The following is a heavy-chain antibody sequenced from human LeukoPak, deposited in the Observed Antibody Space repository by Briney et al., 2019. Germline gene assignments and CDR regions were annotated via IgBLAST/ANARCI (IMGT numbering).Heavy chain of an antibody. CDR2: IYYSGST. J-gene: IGHJ4*02. D-gene: IGHD6-19*01. V-gene: IGHV4-59*08. CDR3: ARLNWLVGVDY. CDR1: GGSISSYY. Sequence: SETLSLTCTVSGGSISSYYWSWIRQPPGKGLEWIGYIYYSGSTNYNPSLKSRVTISVDTSKDQFSLKLSSVTAADTAVYYCARLNWLVGVDYWGQGTLVTVSS.